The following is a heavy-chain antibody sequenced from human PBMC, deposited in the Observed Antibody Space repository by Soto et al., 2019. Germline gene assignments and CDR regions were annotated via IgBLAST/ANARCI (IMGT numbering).Heavy chain of an antibody. V-gene: IGHV3-23*01. J-gene: IGHJ5*02. CDR3: ANHACRSSRCYRNWLDP. D-gene: IGHD2-2*01. CDR2: ISDNGDST. Sequence: PGGSLRLSCAASGFTFSTYALSWVRQAPGRGPEWVSAISDNGDSTYYADSVKGRFTISRDNSKNTLYLQMNSLRAEDTAVYYCANHACRSSRCYRNWLDPWGQGTLVTVSS. CDR1: GFTFSTYA.